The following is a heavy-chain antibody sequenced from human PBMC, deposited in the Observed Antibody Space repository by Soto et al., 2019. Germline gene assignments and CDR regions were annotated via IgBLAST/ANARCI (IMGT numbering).Heavy chain of an antibody. V-gene: IGHV3-23*01. Sequence: PGGSLRLSCAASGFTFSSYAMSWVRQAPGKGLEWVSAISGSGGSTYYADSVKGRFTISRDNSKNTLYLQMNSLRAEDTAVYYCAKDPASTHSSWYENAFDIWGQGTMVTVSS. J-gene: IGHJ3*02. CDR1: GFTFSSYA. CDR3: AKDPASTHSSWYENAFDI. D-gene: IGHD6-13*01. CDR2: ISGSGGST.